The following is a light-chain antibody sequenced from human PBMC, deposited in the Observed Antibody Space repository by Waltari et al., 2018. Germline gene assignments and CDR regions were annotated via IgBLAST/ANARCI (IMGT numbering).Light chain of an antibody. J-gene: IGLJ3*02. V-gene: IGLV1-44*01. Sequence: QSVLTQPPSASGTPGPRVTISCSGTSSNIGFNTVSWYQQVPGTAPKLLIYTDNQRPSGVPDRFSGAKSGSSASLAISGLQSEDEADYYWAGWDDSLNGWVFGGGTKVTVV. CDR1: SSNIGFNT. CDR3: AGWDDSLNGWV. CDR2: TDN.